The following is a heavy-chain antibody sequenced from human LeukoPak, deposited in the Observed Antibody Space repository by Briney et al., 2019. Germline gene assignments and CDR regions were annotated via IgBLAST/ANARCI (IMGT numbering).Heavy chain of an antibody. CDR1: GFTFSSYA. J-gene: IGHJ6*02. V-gene: IGHV3-30-3*01. CDR2: ISYDGSNK. D-gene: IGHD3-9*01. CDR3: AREGYDILTGPPQDV. Sequence: GRSLRLSCAASGFTFSSYAMLWVRQAPGKGLEWVAVISYDGSNKYYADSVKGRFTISRDNSKNTLYLQMNSLRAEDTAVYYCAREGYDILTGPPQDVWGQGTTVTVSS.